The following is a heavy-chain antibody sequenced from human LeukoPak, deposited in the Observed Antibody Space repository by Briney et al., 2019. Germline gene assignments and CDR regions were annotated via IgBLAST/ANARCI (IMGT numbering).Heavy chain of an antibody. CDR3: AKDLAAAKVFDY. V-gene: IGHV3-9*02. D-gene: IGHD6-13*01. CDR1: GFTSDDYA. Sequence: PGGSLRLSCAASGFTSDDYAMHWVRQAPGKGLEWVSGISWNSGSIGYADSVKGRFTISRDNAKNSLYLQMNSLRAEDTALYYCAKDLAAAKVFDYWGQGTLVTVSS. J-gene: IGHJ4*02. CDR2: ISWNSGSI.